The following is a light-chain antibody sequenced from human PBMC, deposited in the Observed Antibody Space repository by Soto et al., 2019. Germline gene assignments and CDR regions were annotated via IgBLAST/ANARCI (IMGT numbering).Light chain of an antibody. Sequence: DIQITQYPSTLSASVGGRVTITCRASQSISSWLAWYQQKPGKAPKLLIYDASSLESGVPSRFSGSGSGTEFTLTISSLQPDDFATYYCQQYNAYSTFG. CDR3: QQYNAYST. V-gene: IGKV1-5*01. CDR1: QSISSW. J-gene: IGKJ1*01. CDR2: DAS.